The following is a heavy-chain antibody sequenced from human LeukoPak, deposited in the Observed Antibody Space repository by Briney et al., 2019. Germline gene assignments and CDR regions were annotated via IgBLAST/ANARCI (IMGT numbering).Heavy chain of an antibody. CDR2: IRYDSSDK. CDR3: ARDRLNAFDI. Sequence: GGSLRLSCAASGFTFSSYGMHWVRQAPGKGLEWVAFIRYDSSDKYNADSVKGRFTISRDNSKNTLYLQMNSLRAEDTAVYYCARDRLNAFDIWGQGTMVTVSS. V-gene: IGHV3-30*02. J-gene: IGHJ3*02. CDR1: GFTFSSYG.